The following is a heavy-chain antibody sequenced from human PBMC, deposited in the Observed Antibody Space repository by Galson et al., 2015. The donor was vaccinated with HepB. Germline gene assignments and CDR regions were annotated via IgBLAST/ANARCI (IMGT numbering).Heavy chain of an antibody. D-gene: IGHD6-13*01. CDR2: ISSSSSYT. CDR3: ARDFTAAGKIFDY. J-gene: IGHJ4*02. V-gene: IGHV3-11*06. CDR1: GFTFSDYY. Sequence: SLRLSCAASGFTFSDYYMSWIRQAPGKGLEWVSYISSSSSYTNYADSVKGRFTISRDNAKNSLYLQMNSLRAEDTAVYYCARDFTAAGKIFDYWGQGTLVTVSS.